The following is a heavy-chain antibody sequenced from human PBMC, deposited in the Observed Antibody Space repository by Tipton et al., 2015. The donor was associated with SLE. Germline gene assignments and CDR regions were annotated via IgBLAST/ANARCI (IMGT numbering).Heavy chain of an antibody. V-gene: IGHV4-39*07. J-gene: IGHJ6*02. CDR1: GGPINHGGYY. CDR2: INYSGSA. Sequence: TLSLTCTVSGGPINHGGYYWNFIRQHPGKGLEWIGTINYSGSAYYNPSLKSRVTISLDTSKNQFSLKLSSVTAADTATYYCASPYYDFWTGYRPFYSDMDVWGPGTTVTVAS. CDR3: ASPYYDFWTGYRPFYSDMDV. D-gene: IGHD3-3*01.